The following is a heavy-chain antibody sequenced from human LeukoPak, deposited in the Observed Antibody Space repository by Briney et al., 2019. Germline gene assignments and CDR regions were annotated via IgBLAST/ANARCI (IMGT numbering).Heavy chain of an antibody. Sequence: GGSLRLSCTASGFTFGDYAMSWVRQAPGKGLEWVGFIRSKAYGGTTEYAASVKGRFTISRDDSKSIAYLQMNSLKTEDTAVYYCTRDRGPYNWNPKFHYYYMDVWGKGTTVTVSS. V-gene: IGHV3-49*04. D-gene: IGHD1-20*01. CDR3: TRDRGPYNWNPKFHYYYMDV. CDR1: GFTFGDYA. CDR2: IRSKAYGGTT. J-gene: IGHJ6*03.